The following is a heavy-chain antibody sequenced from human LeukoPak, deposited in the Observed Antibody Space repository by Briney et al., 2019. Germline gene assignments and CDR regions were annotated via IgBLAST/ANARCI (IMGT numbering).Heavy chain of an antibody. CDR3: AKDTSSSWYDPGGY. Sequence: GGSLRLSCVGSGFTISNYWMHWVRQAPGTGLVWVSRIHPDGSITTYADSVKGRFTISRDNAKNTLYLQMNSLRAEDTAVYYCAKDTSSSWYDPGGYWGQGTLVTVSS. D-gene: IGHD6-13*01. CDR1: GFTISNYW. V-gene: IGHV3-74*03. J-gene: IGHJ4*02. CDR2: IHPDGSIT.